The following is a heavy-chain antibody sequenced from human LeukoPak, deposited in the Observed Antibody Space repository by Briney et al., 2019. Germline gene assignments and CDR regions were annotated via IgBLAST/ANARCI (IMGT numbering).Heavy chain of an antibody. CDR2: INPSGGST. J-gene: IGHJ4*02. Sequence: ASVKVSCKASGYTFTSYYMHWVRQAPGQGLEWMGIINPSGGSTSYAQKFQGRVTMTRDTSTSTVYMELSSLRSEDTAVYYCARALLGHCSSTSCYPYYFDYWGQGTLVTVSS. CDR1: GYTFTSYY. CDR3: ARALLGHCSSTSCYPYYFDY. V-gene: IGHV1-46*01. D-gene: IGHD2-2*01.